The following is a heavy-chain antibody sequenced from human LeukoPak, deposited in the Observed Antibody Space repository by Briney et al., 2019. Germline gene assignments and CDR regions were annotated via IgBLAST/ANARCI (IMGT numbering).Heavy chain of an antibody. D-gene: IGHD2-2*01. CDR1: GGSFSGYY. CDR2: INHSGST. V-gene: IGHV4-34*01. Sequence: SETLSLTCAVYGGSFSGYYWSWIRQPPGKGLEWIGEINHSGSTNYNPSLKSRVTISVDTSKNQFSLKLSSVTAADTAVYYCARERRAGVVPAAIDYWGQGTLVTVSS. CDR3: ARERRAGVVPAAIDY. J-gene: IGHJ4*02.